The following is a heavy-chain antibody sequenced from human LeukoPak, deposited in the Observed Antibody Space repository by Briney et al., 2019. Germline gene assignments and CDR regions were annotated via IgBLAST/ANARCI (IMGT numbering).Heavy chain of an antibody. D-gene: IGHD3-22*01. J-gene: IGHJ4*02. V-gene: IGHV4-59*01. CDR1: DGSISSYD. CDR3: ARLDSSGYGYVDS. CDR2: IYYSGSN. Sequence: AETLSLTCTVSDGSISSYDWNWVRQPPGKGLEWIGGIYYSGSNNYNPSVKSRVNISVDTSKNQFSLRLSSLTAADTAVYYCARLDSSGYGYVDSWGQGTLVTVSS.